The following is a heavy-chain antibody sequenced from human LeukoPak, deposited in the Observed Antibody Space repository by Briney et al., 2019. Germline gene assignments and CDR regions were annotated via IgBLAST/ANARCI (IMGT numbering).Heavy chain of an antibody. J-gene: IGHJ5*02. Sequence: SETLSLTCAVYGGSFSGYYWSWIRQPPGKGLEWIGEINHSGSTNYNPSLKSRVTISVDTSKNQFSLKLSSVTAADTAVYYCARGVCTGYSSSWYCLGVVPSWFDPWGQGTLVTVSS. V-gene: IGHV4-34*01. D-gene: IGHD6-13*01. CDR1: GGSFSGYY. CDR3: ARGVCTGYSSSWYCLGVVPSWFDP. CDR2: INHSGST.